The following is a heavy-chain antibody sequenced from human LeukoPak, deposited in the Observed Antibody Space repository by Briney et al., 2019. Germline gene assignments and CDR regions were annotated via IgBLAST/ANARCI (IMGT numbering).Heavy chain of an antibody. CDR3: AKDIQAAN. J-gene: IGHJ4*02. V-gene: IGHV3-74*01. CDR1: GFSFSSYW. D-gene: IGHD5-18*01. CDR2: INSDGSST. Sequence: GGSLRLACAASGFSFSSYWMHWVRQAPGKGLVWVSCINSDGSSTTYSDSVKGRFTISRDNAKDTLYLQMNSLRAEDTALYYCAKDIQAANWGQGTLVTVSS.